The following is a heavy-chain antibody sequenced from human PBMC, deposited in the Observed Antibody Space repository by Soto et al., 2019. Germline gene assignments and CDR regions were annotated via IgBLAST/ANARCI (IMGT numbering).Heavy chain of an antibody. V-gene: IGHV1-69*13. CDR2: IIPIFGTA. CDR1: GGTFSSYA. CDR3: ARGYWGGGSCYRFDY. J-gene: IGHJ4*01. D-gene: IGHD2-15*01. Sequence: SVKVSCKASGGTFSSYAISWVRQAPGQGLEWMGGIIPIFGTANYAQKFQGRVTITADESTSTAYMELRSLRSDDTAVYYCARGYWGGGSCYRFDYWGHGTLVTVSS.